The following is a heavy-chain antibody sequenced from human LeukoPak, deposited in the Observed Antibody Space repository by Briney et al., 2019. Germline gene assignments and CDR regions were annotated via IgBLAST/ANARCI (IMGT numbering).Heavy chain of an antibody. Sequence: SETLSLTCTLSGDSISSYYWYCFRQPPGKELEGIACIYYSGITHYNPSLKSRVTISLDTSKNQFSLKLSSVTAADTAVYYCARGGLWSPLTYWGQGTLVTVSS. V-gene: IGHV4-59*01. J-gene: IGHJ4*02. CDR2: IYYSGIT. CDR3: ARGGLWSPLTY. CDR1: GDSISSYY. D-gene: IGHD3-10*01.